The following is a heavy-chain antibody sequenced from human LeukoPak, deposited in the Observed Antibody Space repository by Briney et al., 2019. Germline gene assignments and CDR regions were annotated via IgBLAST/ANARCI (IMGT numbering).Heavy chain of an antibody. V-gene: IGHV3-23*01. J-gene: IGHJ6*02. Sequence: GGSLRLSCAASGFTFSSYAMSWVRQAPGKGLEWVSAISGSGGSTYYADSVKGRFTISRDNSKNTLYLQMNSLRAEDTAVYYYAKTYYYDSSGVDYYYGMDVWGQGTTVTVSS. D-gene: IGHD3-22*01. CDR3: AKTYYYDSSGVDYYYGMDV. CDR2: ISGSGGST. CDR1: GFTFSSYA.